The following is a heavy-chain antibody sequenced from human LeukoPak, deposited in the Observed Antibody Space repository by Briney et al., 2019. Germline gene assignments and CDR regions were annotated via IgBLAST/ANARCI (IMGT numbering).Heavy chain of an antibody. CDR2: ISSSSSYI. J-gene: IGHJ3*02. Sequence: PGGSLRLSCAASGFTFSSYSMNWVRQAPGKGLEWVSSISSSSSYIYYADSVKGRFTISRDNAKNSLYLQMNSLRAEDTALYYCAKDKSLDSSDAFDIWGQGTMVTVSS. CDR3: AKDKSLDSSDAFDI. CDR1: GFTFSSYS. V-gene: IGHV3-21*04. D-gene: IGHD3-22*01.